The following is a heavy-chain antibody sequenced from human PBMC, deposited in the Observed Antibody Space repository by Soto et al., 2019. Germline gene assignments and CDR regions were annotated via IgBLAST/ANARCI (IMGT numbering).Heavy chain of an antibody. CDR1: GFTFSSYS. D-gene: IGHD4-17*01. V-gene: IGHV3-48*02. Sequence: EVQLVESGGGLVQPGGSLRLSCAASGFTFSSYSMNWVRQAPGKGLEWVSYISSSSSTIYYADSVKGRFTISRDNAKNSLYLQMKSLRDEDTAVYYCASISTTTVVTPIDYWGQGTLVTVSS. CDR2: ISSSSSTI. CDR3: ASISTTTVVTPIDY. J-gene: IGHJ4*02.